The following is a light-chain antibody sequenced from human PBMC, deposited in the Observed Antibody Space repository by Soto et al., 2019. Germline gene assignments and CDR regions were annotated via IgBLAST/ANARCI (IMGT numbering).Light chain of an antibody. J-gene: IGLJ1*01. CDR1: SSDVGNYKY. V-gene: IGLV2-14*01. CDR2: EVS. Sequence: SVLTPPASLSWAPGPSVTLSCPGTSSDVGNYKYVSWYQQHPGKAPKLMIYEVSNRPSGVSNRFSGSKSGNTASLTISGLQAEDETDYYCFSYTSSGTYVFGTGTKVTVL. CDR3: FSYTSSGTYV.